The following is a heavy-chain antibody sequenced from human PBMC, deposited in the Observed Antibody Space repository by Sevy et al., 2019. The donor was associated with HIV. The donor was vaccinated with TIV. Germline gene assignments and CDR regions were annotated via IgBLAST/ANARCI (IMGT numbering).Heavy chain of an antibody. CDR2: IKQDGGEK. Sequence: GGCLRLSCAASGFTFSRYWMTWVRQAPGKGLEWVANIKQDGGEKYFVDSVKGRFIISRDNAKKSLFLQMNSLRVEDTAASYCARYRDDSSGFGMDVWGQGTTVTVSS. V-gene: IGHV3-7*01. CDR3: ARYRDDSSGFGMDV. D-gene: IGHD5-12*01. CDR1: GFTFSRYW. J-gene: IGHJ6*02.